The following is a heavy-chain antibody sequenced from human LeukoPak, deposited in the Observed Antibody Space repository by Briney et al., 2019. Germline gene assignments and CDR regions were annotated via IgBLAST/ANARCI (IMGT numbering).Heavy chain of an antibody. CDR1: SGSTSSNNYY. J-gene: IGHJ4*02. D-gene: IGHD6-19*01. Sequence: SETLSLTCIVPSGSTSSNNYYWGWIRQPPGKGLEWIGSIYSSGSTYYNPSLKSRVTISVDTSKNQFSLKLISVTAADTAVYYCARPISVRGWDFDYWGQGTLVTVSS. CDR2: IYSSGST. V-gene: IGHV4-39*01. CDR3: ARPISVRGWDFDY.